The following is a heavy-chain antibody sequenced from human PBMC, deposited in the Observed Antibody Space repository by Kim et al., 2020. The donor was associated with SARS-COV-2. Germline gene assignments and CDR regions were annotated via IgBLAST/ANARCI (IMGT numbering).Heavy chain of an antibody. V-gene: IGHV3-30*04. J-gene: IGHJ6*02. CDR3: ARDTGYGSGSPTDGMDV. CDR2: ISYDGSNK. D-gene: IGHD3-10*01. CDR1: GFTFSSYA. Sequence: GGSLRLSCAASGFTFSSYAMHWVRQAPGKGLEWVAVISYDGSNKYYADSVKGRFTISRDNSKNTLYLQMNSLRAEDTAVYYCARDTGYGSGSPTDGMDVWGQGTTVTVSS.